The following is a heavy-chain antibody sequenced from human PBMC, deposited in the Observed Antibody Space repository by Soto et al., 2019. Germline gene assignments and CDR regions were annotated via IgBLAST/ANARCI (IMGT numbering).Heavy chain of an antibody. Sequence: GSLRLSFAASGFTFSSYAISWVRQAPWKGLEWVSRISSDGTITNYADSVEGRFTISRDNARNTLYLQVNSLRAEDTAVYYCARDYWAQVDLWGQGTLVTVSS. CDR1: GFTFSSYA. J-gene: IGHJ5*02. CDR3: ARDYWAQVDL. CDR2: ISSDGTIT. D-gene: IGHD2-8*02. V-gene: IGHV3-74*01.